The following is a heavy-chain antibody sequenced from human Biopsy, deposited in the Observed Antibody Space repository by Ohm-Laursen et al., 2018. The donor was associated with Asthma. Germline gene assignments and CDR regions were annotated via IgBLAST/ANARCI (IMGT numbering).Heavy chain of an antibody. CDR2: ILTKFDIT. Sequence: SSVKVSCKASGGSFSNFAFSWVRQAPGHGLEWMGTILTKFDITSYAEKFQGRVTITADKSTSTTYMELSRLRSEDTAVYYCARSYNTDSYPVLVLDYWGQGTLVTVSS. CDR3: ARSYNTDSYPVLVLDY. CDR1: GGSFSNFA. D-gene: IGHD1-14*01. V-gene: IGHV1-69*04. J-gene: IGHJ4*02.